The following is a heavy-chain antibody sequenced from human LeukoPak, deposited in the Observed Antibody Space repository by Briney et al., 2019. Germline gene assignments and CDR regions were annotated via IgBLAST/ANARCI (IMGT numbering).Heavy chain of an antibody. CDR1: GFTFSSYE. CDR2: ISSSGSTI. V-gene: IGHV3-48*03. CDR3: ARVGSQWLVDY. J-gene: IGHJ4*02. Sequence: GGSLRLSCAASGFTFSSYEMNWVRQAPGKGLEWVSYISSSGSTIYYADSVKGRFTISRDNAKNSLYLQMNSLRAEGTAVYYCARVGSQWLVDYWGQGTLVTVSS. D-gene: IGHD6-19*01.